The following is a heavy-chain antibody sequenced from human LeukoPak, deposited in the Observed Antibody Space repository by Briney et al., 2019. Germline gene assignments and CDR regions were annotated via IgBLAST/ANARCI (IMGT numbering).Heavy chain of an antibody. J-gene: IGHJ4*02. CDR2: IYTSGST. V-gene: IGHV4-61*02. CDR3: ARDRPWRGGNGY. Sequence: SETLSLTCTVSGGSLSSGSHYWSWIRQPAGKGLEWIGRIYTSGSTNYNPSLKSRVTISVDTSKNQFSLKLSSVTAADTAVYYCARDRPWRGGNGYWGQGTLVTVSS. D-gene: IGHD4-23*01. CDR1: GGSLSSGSHY.